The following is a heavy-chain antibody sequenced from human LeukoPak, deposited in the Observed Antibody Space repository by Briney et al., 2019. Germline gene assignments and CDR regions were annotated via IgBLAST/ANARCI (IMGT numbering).Heavy chain of an antibody. CDR3: ARFSRGNPDY. Sequence: GGSRRLSCAASGFTFSSYWMHWVRQAPGKGLVWVSRINTDGISTSYADSVKGRFTISRDNAKNTPYLQMNSLRAEDTAVYYCARFSRGNPDYWGQGTLVTVSS. CDR2: INTDGIST. CDR1: GFTFSSYW. J-gene: IGHJ4*02. V-gene: IGHV3-74*01. D-gene: IGHD2/OR15-2a*01.